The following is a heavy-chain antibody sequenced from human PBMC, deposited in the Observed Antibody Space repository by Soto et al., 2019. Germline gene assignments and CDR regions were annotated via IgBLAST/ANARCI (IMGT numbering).Heavy chain of an antibody. D-gene: IGHD2-21*02. V-gene: IGHV4-59*01. Sequence: SETLSLTCIVSGGSISNYYWSWIRQPPGKGLEWIAYIHYTGTTTYNPSLKSRVTISAGTSENQFSLKLSSVTAADTAVYYCVGEIYGGDCYNDAFDIWGQGTTVTVSS. CDR1: GGSISNYY. CDR2: IHYTGTT. CDR3: VGEIYGGDCYNDAFDI. J-gene: IGHJ3*02.